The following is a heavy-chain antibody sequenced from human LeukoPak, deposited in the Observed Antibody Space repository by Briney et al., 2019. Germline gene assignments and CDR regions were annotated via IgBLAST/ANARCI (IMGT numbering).Heavy chain of an antibody. CDR1: GFTFSSYA. V-gene: IGHV3-66*01. CDR2: IHSAGST. Sequence: GGSLRLSCAASGFTFSSYAMSWVRQTPGKGLEWVSVIHSAGSTYYADSAKGRFIIYRDNSQNTLYLQMNSLSSEDTAVYYCASDPGGNQNGFDIWGQGTMVIVSS. D-gene: IGHD3-16*01. CDR3: ASDPGGNQNGFDI. J-gene: IGHJ3*02.